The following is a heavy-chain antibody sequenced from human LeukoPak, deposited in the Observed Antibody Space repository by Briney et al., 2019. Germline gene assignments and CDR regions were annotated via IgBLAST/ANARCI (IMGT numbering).Heavy chain of an antibody. Sequence: GGSLRLSCAASGFTFSSYAMHWVRQAPGKGLEWVAVISYDGRNKYYADSVKGRFTISRDNSKNTLYLQMNSLRAEDTAVYYCARDSYYYDSSGFNFDYWGQGTLVTVSS. CDR2: ISYDGRNK. J-gene: IGHJ4*02. V-gene: IGHV3-30-3*01. CDR1: GFTFSSYA. CDR3: ARDSYYYDSSGFNFDY. D-gene: IGHD3-22*01.